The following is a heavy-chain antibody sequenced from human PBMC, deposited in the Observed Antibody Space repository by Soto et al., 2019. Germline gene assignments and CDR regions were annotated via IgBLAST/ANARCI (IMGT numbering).Heavy chain of an antibody. CDR3: ASIVVVIPDAFDI. D-gene: IGHD3-22*01. V-gene: IGHV1-69*13. Sequence: SVKVSCKASGGTFSSYAISWVRQAPGQGLEWMGGIIPIFGTANYAQKFQGRVTITADESTSTAYMELSSLRSEDTAVYYCASIVVVIPDAFDIWGQGTMVTVSS. J-gene: IGHJ3*02. CDR1: GGTFSSYA. CDR2: IIPIFGTA.